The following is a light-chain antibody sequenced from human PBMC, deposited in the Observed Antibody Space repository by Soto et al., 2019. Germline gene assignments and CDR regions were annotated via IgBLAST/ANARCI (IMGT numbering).Light chain of an antibody. CDR1: QSLLHSNGYNF. CDR3: MQALQAPPYT. V-gene: IGKV2-28*01. J-gene: IGKJ2*01. Sequence: DIVMTQSPLSLPVTPGEPASISCRSSQSLLHSNGYNFLDWYLQKPEQSPQLLIHLGSNRASGVPDRFSGSGSGTDFTLKISRVEAEDVGVYYCMQALQAPPYTFGQGTKLEIK. CDR2: LGS.